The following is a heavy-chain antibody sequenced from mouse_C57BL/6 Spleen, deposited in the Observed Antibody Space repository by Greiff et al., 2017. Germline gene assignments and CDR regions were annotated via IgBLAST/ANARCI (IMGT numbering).Heavy chain of an antibody. J-gene: IGHJ1*03. CDR3: TREGITTGRYFDV. Sequence: EVKVEESGEGLVKPGGSLKLSCAASGFTFSSYAMSWVRQTPEKRLEWVAYISSGGDYIYYADTVKGRFTISRDNARNTLYLQMSSLKSEDTAMYYCTREGITTGRYFDVWGTGTTVTVSS. CDR1: GFTFSSYA. D-gene: IGHD1-2*01. V-gene: IGHV5-9-1*02. CDR2: ISSGGDYI.